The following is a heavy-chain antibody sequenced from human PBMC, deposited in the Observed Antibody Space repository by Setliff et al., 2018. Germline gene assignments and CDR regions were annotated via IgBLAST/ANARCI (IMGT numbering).Heavy chain of an antibody. CDR1: GYTFISYG. Sequence: ASVKVSCKTSGYTFISYGISWVRQAPGQGLEWMGGIMPKFGTPNRSQKFQGRVTITADESTSTAYMELSGLTSEDTAVYYCASHFLTVMKYYYYMDVWGKGTTVTVSS. CDR2: IMPKFGTP. V-gene: IGHV1-69*13. D-gene: IGHD5-18*01. J-gene: IGHJ6*03. CDR3: ASHFLTVMKYYYYMDV.